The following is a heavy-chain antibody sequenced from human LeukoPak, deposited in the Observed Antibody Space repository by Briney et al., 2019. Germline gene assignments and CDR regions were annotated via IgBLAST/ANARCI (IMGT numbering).Heavy chain of an antibody. CDR1: GGSISSYY. Sequence: SETLSLTCTVSGGSISSYYWSWIRQPPGKGLEWIGYIYYSGSTNYNPSLKSRVTISVDTSKNQFSLKLSPVTAADTAVYYCARHGPPAYYDILTGYYGVPYYFDYWGQGTLVTVSS. D-gene: IGHD3-9*01. CDR3: ARHGPPAYYDILTGYYGVPYYFDY. V-gene: IGHV4-59*08. J-gene: IGHJ4*02. CDR2: IYYSGST.